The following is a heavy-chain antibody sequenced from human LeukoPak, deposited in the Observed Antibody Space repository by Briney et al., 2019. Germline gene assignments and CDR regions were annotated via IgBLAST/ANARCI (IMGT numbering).Heavy chain of an antibody. CDR3: VRGQTNLDNWFDP. CDR2: IRPNDGTT. J-gene: IGHJ5*02. V-gene: IGHV3-48*01. Sequence: QSGGSLRLSCAASGFTFSNYWMNWVRQAPGKGLEWVSYIRPNDGTTHYADSVKGRFTISRDNAKNSLSLQMTSLRVDDSAVYYCVRGQTNLDNWFDPWGQGTLVIVSS. D-gene: IGHD2-8*01. CDR1: GFTFSNYW.